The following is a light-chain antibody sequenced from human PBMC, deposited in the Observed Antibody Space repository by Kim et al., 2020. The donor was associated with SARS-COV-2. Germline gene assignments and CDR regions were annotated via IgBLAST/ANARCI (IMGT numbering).Light chain of an antibody. CDR2: DAS. CDR1: QSVSVY. CDR3: QQRSNWPLT. J-gene: IGKJ4*01. V-gene: IGKV3-11*01. Sequence: EIVLTQSPATLSLSPGERATLSCRASQSVSVYLAWYQQKPGQAPRLLIYDASNRATAVPARFSGSGSGKDFTLTISSLEPEDFAVYYCQQRSNWPLTFGGGTKVDIK.